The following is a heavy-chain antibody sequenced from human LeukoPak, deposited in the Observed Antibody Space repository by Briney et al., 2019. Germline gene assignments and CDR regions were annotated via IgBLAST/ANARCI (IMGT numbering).Heavy chain of an antibody. V-gene: IGHV1-2*02. CDR1: GYTFTGYY. D-gene: IGHD5-24*01. J-gene: IGHJ4*02. Sequence: VASVKVSCKASGYTFTGYYMHWVRQGPGQGLEWMGWINPNSGDTNYAQRFQGRVTMTRDTSISTAYMELSRLSSDDTAVYYCARDDGYVPFDYWGQGTLVTVSS. CDR2: INPNSGDT. CDR3: ARDDGYVPFDY.